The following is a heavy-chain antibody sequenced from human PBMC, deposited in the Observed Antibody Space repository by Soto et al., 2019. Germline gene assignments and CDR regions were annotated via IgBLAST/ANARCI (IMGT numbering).Heavy chain of an antibody. J-gene: IGHJ2*01. D-gene: IGHD2-2*01. CDR3: ASRICSSTSCLYWYFDL. CDR2: ISSSSSTI. Sequence: PGGSLRLSCAASGFTFSSYSMNWVRQAPGKGLEWVSYISSSSSTIYYADSVKGRFTISRDNAKNSLYLQMNSLRAEDTAVYYCASRICSSTSCLYWYFDLWGRGTLVTVS. CDR1: GFTFSSYS. V-gene: IGHV3-48*01.